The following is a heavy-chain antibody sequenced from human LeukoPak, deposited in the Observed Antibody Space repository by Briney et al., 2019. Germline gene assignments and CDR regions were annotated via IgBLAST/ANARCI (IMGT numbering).Heavy chain of an antibody. J-gene: IGHJ4*02. CDR3: AKAIVGATPFDY. CDR2: ISGSGGST. Sequence: SEGSLRLSCAASGFTFSSYAMSWVRQAPGKGLEWVSAISGSGGSTYYADSVKGRFTISRDNSKNTLYLQMNSLRAEDTAVYYCAKAIVGATPFDYWGQGTLVTVSS. D-gene: IGHD1-26*01. CDR1: GFTFSSYA. V-gene: IGHV3-23*01.